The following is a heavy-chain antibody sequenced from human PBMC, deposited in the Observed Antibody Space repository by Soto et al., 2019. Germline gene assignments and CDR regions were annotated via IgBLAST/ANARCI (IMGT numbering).Heavy chain of an antibody. V-gene: IGHV3-23*01. CDR3: AKGIVVVTEGFDY. CDR2: ISGSGGST. D-gene: IGHD2-21*02. Sequence: EVQLLESGGGLVQPGGSPRLSCAASGFTFSSYAMSWVRQAPGKGLEWVSAISGSGGSTYYADSVKGRFTISRDNSKNTLYLQMNSLRAEDTAVYYCAKGIVVVTEGFDYWGQGTLVTVSS. CDR1: GFTFSSYA. J-gene: IGHJ4*02.